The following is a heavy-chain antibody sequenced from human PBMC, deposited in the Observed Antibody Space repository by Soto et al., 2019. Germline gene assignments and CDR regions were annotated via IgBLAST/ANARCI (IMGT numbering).Heavy chain of an antibody. CDR3: ARDLTTIYYYYGMDV. CDR2: IWYDGSNK. D-gene: IGHD4-4*01. CDR1: GFTFSSYG. J-gene: IGHJ6*02. V-gene: IGHV3-33*01. Sequence: GGSLRLSCAASGFTFSSYGMHWVRQAPGKGLEWVAVIWYDGSNKYYADSVKGRFTISRDNSKNTLYLQMNSLRAEDTAVYYCARDLTTIYYYYGMDVWGQGTTVTVSS.